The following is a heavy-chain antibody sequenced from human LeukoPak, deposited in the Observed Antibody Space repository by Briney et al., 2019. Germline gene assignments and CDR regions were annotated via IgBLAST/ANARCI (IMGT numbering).Heavy chain of an antibody. J-gene: IGHJ6*03. D-gene: IGHD5-18*01. V-gene: IGHV3-53*01. CDR1: GFTVSSNY. CDR2: IYSGGST. CDR3: ASGYSYPYYYMDV. Sequence: PGGSLRLSCAASGFTVSSNYMGWVRQAPGKGLEWVSVIYSGGSTYYADSVKGRFTISRDNSKNTLYLQMNSLRAEDTAVYYCASGYSYPYYYMDVWGKGTTVTVSS.